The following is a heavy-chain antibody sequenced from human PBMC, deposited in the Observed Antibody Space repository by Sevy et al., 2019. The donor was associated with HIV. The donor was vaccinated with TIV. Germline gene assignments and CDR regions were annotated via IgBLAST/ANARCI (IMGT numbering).Heavy chain of an antibody. Sequence: GGSLRLSCAASGFTFNRYSMHWVRQAPGKGLEWVATISFDATNKHYPDSVKGGFTISRDYFQNSLFLQMDSLRPEDTAVYYCALERLSSDVAEYFQNWGQGTLVTVSS. V-gene: IGHV3-30-3*01. CDR3: ALERLSSDVAEYFQN. CDR1: GFTFNRYS. D-gene: IGHD1-1*01. J-gene: IGHJ1*01. CDR2: ISFDATNK.